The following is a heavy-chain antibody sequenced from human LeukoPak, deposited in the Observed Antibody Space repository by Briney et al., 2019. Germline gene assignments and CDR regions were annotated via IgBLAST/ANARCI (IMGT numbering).Heavy chain of an antibody. CDR2: ISGSGGST. D-gene: IGHD3-22*01. Sequence: QSGGSLRLSCAASGFTFSRYAMSWVRQAPGKGLEWGSAISGSGGSTYYADSVKGRFTISRDNSKNTLYLQMNSLRAEDTAVYYCAKGLRRRNYYDSSGYLGFDYWGQGTLVTVSS. CDR3: AKGLRRRNYYDSSGYLGFDY. CDR1: GFTFSRYA. V-gene: IGHV3-23*01. J-gene: IGHJ4*02.